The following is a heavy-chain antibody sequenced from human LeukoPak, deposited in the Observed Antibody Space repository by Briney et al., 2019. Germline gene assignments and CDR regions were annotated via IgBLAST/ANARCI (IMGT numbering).Heavy chain of an antibody. V-gene: IGHV3-23*01. Sequence: GGSLRLSCAASGFTFSDYAMTWVRQAPGKGLEWVSTLSTSGEKTFYTDSVKGRFSISRDNSKNTLFLQMNSLRAEDTAVYYCARSGSYYDILTGYYNPLEIDYWGQGTLVTVSS. D-gene: IGHD3-9*01. J-gene: IGHJ4*02. CDR3: ARSGSYYDILTGYYNPLEIDY. CDR1: GFTFSDYA. CDR2: LSTSGEKT.